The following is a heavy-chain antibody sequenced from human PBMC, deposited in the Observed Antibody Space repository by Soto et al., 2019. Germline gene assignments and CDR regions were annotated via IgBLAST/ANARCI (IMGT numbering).Heavy chain of an antibody. CDR2: IIPIFTTT. D-gene: IGHD6-13*01. Sequence: SVKGSCKASGGTFSNHAINWVRQAPGQLLEWMGRIIPIFTTTNYAQKFQGRVTITADESTITAYMELSSLKHDDTAVYYCAREVAADGTFREDVFDIWGQGTLVTVSS. J-gene: IGHJ3*02. CDR1: GGTFSNHA. CDR3: AREVAADGTFREDVFDI. V-gene: IGHV1-69*13.